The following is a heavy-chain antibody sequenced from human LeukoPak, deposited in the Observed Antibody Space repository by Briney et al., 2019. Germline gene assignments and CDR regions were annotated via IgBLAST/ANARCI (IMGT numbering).Heavy chain of an antibody. Sequence: GGSLRLSCAASGFTFSSYAMSWVRPAPGKGLEWVSAISGSGGSTYYADSVKGRFTISRDNSKNTLYLQMNSLRAEDTAVYYCAKAEKSIAAAGVDWFDPWGQGTLVTVSS. D-gene: IGHD6-13*01. CDR1: GFTFSSYA. CDR3: AKAEKSIAAAGVDWFDP. CDR2: ISGSGGST. J-gene: IGHJ5*02. V-gene: IGHV3-23*01.